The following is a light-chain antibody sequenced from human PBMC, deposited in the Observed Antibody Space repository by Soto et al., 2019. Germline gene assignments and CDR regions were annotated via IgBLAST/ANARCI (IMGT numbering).Light chain of an antibody. J-gene: IGLJ1*01. Sequence: QSVLTQPPSASGSPGQPVAISCTGTSSDVGGYNYVSWYQQHPSKAPKLMIYEVNKRPSGVPDRFSGSKSGNTASLTVSGLQAEDEADYYCSSYAGSSNVFGTGTKVTVL. V-gene: IGLV2-8*01. CDR3: SSYAGSSNV. CDR2: EVN. CDR1: SSDVGGYNY.